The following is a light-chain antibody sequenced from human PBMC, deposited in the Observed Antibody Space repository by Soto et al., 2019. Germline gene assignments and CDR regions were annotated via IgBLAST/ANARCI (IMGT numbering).Light chain of an antibody. J-gene: IGLJ3*02. V-gene: IGLV1-40*01. CDR3: QSYDSSLIGWV. Sequence: QSALTQPPSVSGAPGQRVTISCTGSSSNIGARYDVHWYQQLPGTAPKLLIYGNNNRPSGVPDRFSGSKSGTSASLAITGLQAEDEADYYCQSYDSSLIGWVFGGGTKLTVL. CDR2: GNN. CDR1: SSNIGARYD.